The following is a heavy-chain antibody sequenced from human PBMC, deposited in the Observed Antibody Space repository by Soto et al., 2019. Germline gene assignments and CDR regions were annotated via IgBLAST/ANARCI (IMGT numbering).Heavy chain of an antibody. Sequence: SETLSLTCTVSGGSISSYYCSRSRQPPGKGLEWIGYIYYSGSTNYNPSLKSRVTISVDTSKNQFSLKLSSVTAADTAVYYCARTPYCSGGSCYDYWGQGTLVTVSS. J-gene: IGHJ4*02. V-gene: IGHV4-59*01. D-gene: IGHD2-15*01. CDR2: IYYSGST. CDR1: GGSISSYY. CDR3: ARTPYCSGGSCYDY.